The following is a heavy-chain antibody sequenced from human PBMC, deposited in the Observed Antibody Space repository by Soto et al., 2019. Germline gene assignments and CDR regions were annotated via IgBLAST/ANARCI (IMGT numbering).Heavy chain of an antibody. D-gene: IGHD2-21*02. CDR3: ARDEQAYCGGDCYRGPFDY. CDR2: IIPILVIA. Sequence: QVQLVQSGAEVKKPGSSVKVSCKASGGTFSSYTISWVRQAPGQGLEWMGRIIPILVIANYAQKFQGRVTITADKSTSTAYMELSSLRSEDTAVYYCARDEQAYCGGDCYRGPFDYWGQGTLVTVSS. J-gene: IGHJ4*02. V-gene: IGHV1-69*08. CDR1: GGTFSSYT.